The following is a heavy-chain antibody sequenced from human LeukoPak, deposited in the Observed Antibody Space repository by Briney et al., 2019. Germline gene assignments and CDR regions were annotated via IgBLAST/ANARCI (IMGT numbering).Heavy chain of an antibody. CDR2: INACNGNT. D-gene: IGHD3-10*01. CDR1: GYTFTIYA. CDR3: ARVLVPNGSGSYYGY. V-gene: IGHV1-3*01. J-gene: IGHJ4*02. Sequence: ASVKVSFKASGYTFTIYAMHLVRLDTGQRLEWIGWINACNGNTKYSQKFQGRVTITRDASASTAYMELRSLRSEDTAVYSCARVLVPNGSGSYYGYWGQGTLVTVSS.